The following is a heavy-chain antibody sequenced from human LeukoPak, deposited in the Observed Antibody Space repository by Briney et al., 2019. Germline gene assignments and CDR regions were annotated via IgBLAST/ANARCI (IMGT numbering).Heavy chain of an antibody. CDR3: AKSNGYGLVDI. D-gene: IGHD3-10*01. V-gene: IGHV4-34*12. CDR1: DGSFSGYY. Sequence: SETLSLTCAVYDGSFSGYYCSWIRQPPGKGLEWIGNIFYSGSTYYSPSLKSRVTISLDTSRNQFSLKLTSVTAADTAVYYCAKSNGYGLVDIWGQGTMVTVSS. J-gene: IGHJ3*02. CDR2: IFYSGST.